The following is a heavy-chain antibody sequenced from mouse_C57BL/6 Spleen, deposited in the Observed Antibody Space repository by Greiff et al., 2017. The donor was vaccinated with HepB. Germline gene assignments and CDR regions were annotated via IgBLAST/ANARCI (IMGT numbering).Heavy chain of an antibody. CDR1: GYTFTSYW. D-gene: IGHD3-2*02. CDR3: VRHSSGYGFAY. V-gene: IGHV1-52*01. J-gene: IGHJ3*01. Sequence: VQLQQPGAELVRPGSSVKLSCKASGYTFTSYWMHWVKQRPIQGLEWSGNIDPSDSETHYNQKFKDKATLTLDKSSSTAYMQLSSLTSEDSAVYYCVRHSSGYGFAYWGQGTLVTVSA. CDR2: IDPSDSET.